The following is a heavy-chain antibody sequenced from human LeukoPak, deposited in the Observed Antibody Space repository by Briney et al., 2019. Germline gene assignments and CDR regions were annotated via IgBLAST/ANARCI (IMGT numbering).Heavy chain of an antibody. Sequence: GGSLRLSCAASGFTFSSYWMHWVRQAPGKGLVWVSRINSDGSSTSYADSVKGRFTTSRDNAKNTLYLQMNSLRAEDTAVYYCARGLEMATMVWYYYMDVWGKGTTVTVS. CDR2: INSDGSST. J-gene: IGHJ6*03. D-gene: IGHD5-24*01. CDR1: GFTFSSYW. CDR3: ARGLEMATMVWYYYMDV. V-gene: IGHV3-74*01.